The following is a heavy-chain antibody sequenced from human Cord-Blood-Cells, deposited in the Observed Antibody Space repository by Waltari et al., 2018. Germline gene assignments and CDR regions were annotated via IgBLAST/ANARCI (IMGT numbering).Heavy chain of an antibody. CDR2: IYYSGRT. J-gene: IGHJ5*02. D-gene: IGHD3-10*01. Sequence: QVQLQESGPGLVKPSQTLSLTCTVSGGSISSGGYYWSWIRQHPGKGLEWIGYIYYSGRTDYKPSLKGRITRSVDTSKNQFSLKRSSVTAADTAVYYCARGYYGSGKEGNWCDPWGQGTLVTVSS. V-gene: IGHV4-31*03. CDR1: GGSISSGGYY. CDR3: ARGYYGSGKEGNWCDP.